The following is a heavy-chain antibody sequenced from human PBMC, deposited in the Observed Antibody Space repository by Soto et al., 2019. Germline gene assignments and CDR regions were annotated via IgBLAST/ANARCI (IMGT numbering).Heavy chain of an antibody. CDR3: AYSRLQGATYFDL. CDR1: GFSLSTTGVG. V-gene: IGHV2-5*02. CDR2: IFWDDDK. D-gene: IGHD3-16*01. J-gene: IGHJ2*01. Sequence: QITLKESGPTLVKPTQTLTLTCTVSGFSLSTTGVGVGWIRQAPGKALDYLAIIFWDDDKYYSPPLKSRITITXDXXENPVVLTLTDVAPLDTGTYYFAYSRLQGATYFDLWGRGTLVTVSS.